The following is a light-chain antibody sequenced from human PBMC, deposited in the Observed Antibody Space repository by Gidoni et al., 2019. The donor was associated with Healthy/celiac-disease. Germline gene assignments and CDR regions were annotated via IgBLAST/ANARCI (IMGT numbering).Light chain of an antibody. CDR3: SSYTSSSRNYV. J-gene: IGLJ1*01. V-gene: IGLV2-14*01. Sequence: SALTQHACVSGSPGQSITNYCTGTSSDVGGYNYVSWYQQHPGKAPKLMIYEVSNRPSGVSNRFAGSKSGNTASLTISGLQAEDEADYYCSSYTSSSRNYVFGTGTKVTVL. CDR1: SSDVGGYNY. CDR2: EVS.